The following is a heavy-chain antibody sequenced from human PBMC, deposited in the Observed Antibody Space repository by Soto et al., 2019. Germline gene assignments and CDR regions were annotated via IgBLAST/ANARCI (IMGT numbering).Heavy chain of an antibody. CDR2: INHSGST. V-gene: IGHV4-34*01. Sequence: SETLSLTCAVYGGSFSGYYWSWIRQPPGKGLEWIGEINHSGSTNYNPSLKSRVTISVDTSKNQFSLKLSSVTAADTAVYFCARTGYSSGWYKAAFDIWGQRTMVTVS. CDR1: GGSFSGYY. D-gene: IGHD6-19*01. CDR3: ARTGYSSGWYKAAFDI. J-gene: IGHJ3*02.